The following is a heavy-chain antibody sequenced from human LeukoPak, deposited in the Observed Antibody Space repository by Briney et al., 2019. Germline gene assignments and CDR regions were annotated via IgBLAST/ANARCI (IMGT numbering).Heavy chain of an antibody. D-gene: IGHD2-8*02. Sequence: PGGSLRLSCVVSGFTLSTSAMSWVRQAPGKGLQWVSAIRASGTDTFYADSVKGRFTISRDNSKNTLYLQMNSLRAEDTAFYYRVQEPQYSGTGGQWGEGTLVTVSS. J-gene: IGHJ4*02. CDR3: VQEPQYSGTGGQ. CDR2: IRASGTDT. V-gene: IGHV3-23*01. CDR1: GFTLSTSA.